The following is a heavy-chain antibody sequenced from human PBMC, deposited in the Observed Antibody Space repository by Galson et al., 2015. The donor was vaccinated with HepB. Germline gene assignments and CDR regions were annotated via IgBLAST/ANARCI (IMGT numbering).Heavy chain of an antibody. J-gene: IGHJ3*02. Sequence: SLRLSCAASGFTFSSYSMNWVRQAPGKGLEWVSYISSSSSTIYYADSVKGRFTISRDNAKNSLYLQMNSLRAEDTAVYYCARGSIQLWPNHDAFDIWGQGTMVTVSS. D-gene: IGHD5-18*01. CDR3: ARGSIQLWPNHDAFDI. V-gene: IGHV3-48*04. CDR1: GFTFSSYS. CDR2: ISSSSSTI.